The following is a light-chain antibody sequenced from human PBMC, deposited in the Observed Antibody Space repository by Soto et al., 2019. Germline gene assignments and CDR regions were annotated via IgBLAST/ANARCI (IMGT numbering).Light chain of an antibody. CDR2: SNN. Sequence: QSVLTQPPSASGTPGQRVTISCSGSSSNIGSTTVYWYQQLPGTAPKLLIYSNNQRPSGVPDRFSGSKSGTSASLAISGLQSEDEADYYCAAWDDSLNGDVFGTGTKLTVL. CDR1: SSNIGSTT. V-gene: IGLV1-44*01. J-gene: IGLJ1*01. CDR3: AAWDDSLNGDV.